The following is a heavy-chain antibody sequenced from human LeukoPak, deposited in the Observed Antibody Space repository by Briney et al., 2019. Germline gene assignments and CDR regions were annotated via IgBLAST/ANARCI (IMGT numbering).Heavy chain of an antibody. D-gene: IGHD3-10*01. Sequence: SVKVSCKASGGTFSSYVISWVRQAPGQGLEWMGGIIPGFGTANYAQKFQGTVTVTADVSATTVYMVLNGLRSEDTAVYYCAREPEPAITLVRGEVFDIWGQGTMVIVSS. J-gene: IGHJ3*02. CDR1: GGTFSSYV. CDR2: IIPGFGTA. CDR3: AREPEPAITLVRGEVFDI. V-gene: IGHV1-69*13.